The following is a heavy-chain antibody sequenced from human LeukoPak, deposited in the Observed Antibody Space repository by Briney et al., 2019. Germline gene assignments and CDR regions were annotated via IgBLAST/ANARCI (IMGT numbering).Heavy chain of an antibody. V-gene: IGHV3-64D*06. Sequence: GGSLRLSCSASGFTFSSYAMHWVRQAPGKALEFVSAISSNGDSTYYTDSVKGRFTISRDNSKNTLDLQMSRLSAEDTAVYYCVKGSGSSGGYPSPFDYWGQGTLVTVSS. D-gene: IGHD3-22*01. J-gene: IGHJ4*02. CDR2: ISSNGDST. CDR1: GFTFSSYA. CDR3: VKGSGSSGGYPSPFDY.